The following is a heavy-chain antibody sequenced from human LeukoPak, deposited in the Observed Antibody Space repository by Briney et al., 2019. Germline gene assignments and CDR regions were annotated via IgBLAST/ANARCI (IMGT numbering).Heavy chain of an antibody. CDR2: IIPISGTA. V-gene: IGHV1-69*13. Sequence: SVKVSCKASGGTFSSYAISWVRQAPGQGLEWMGGIIPISGTANYAQKFQGRVTITADESTSTAYMELSSLRSEDTAVYYCASCGGDCYDDYYYGMDVWGQGTTVTVSS. CDR1: GGTFSSYA. J-gene: IGHJ6*02. D-gene: IGHD2-21*02. CDR3: ASCGGDCYDDYYYGMDV.